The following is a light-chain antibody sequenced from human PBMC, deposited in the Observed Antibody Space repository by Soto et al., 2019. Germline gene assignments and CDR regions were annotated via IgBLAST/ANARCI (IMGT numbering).Light chain of an antibody. Sequence: DIQLTQSPSSLSASVGDRVTIPCRTSQSISNYLNWYQQKPGKAPKFLIYGASSWQSGVPSRFSGSGSGTEFTLTISSLQPDDFATYYCQQYNSYSGTFGQGTNVDI. V-gene: IGKV1-16*01. CDR3: QQYNSYSGT. CDR1: QSISNY. CDR2: GAS. J-gene: IGKJ1*01.